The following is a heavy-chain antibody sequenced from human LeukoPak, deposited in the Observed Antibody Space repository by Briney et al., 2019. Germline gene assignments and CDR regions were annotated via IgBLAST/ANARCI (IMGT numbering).Heavy chain of an antibody. CDR2: INHSGST. CDR1: GGSFSGYY. Sequence: PSETLSLTCAVYGGSFSGYYWSWIRQPPGKGLEWIGEINHSGSTNYNPSLKSRVTISVDTSKNQFSLKLSSVTAADTAVYYCARRGRWLQFRYFDYWGQGTLVTVSS. CDR3: ARRGRWLQFRYFDY. V-gene: IGHV4-34*01. J-gene: IGHJ4*02. D-gene: IGHD5-24*01.